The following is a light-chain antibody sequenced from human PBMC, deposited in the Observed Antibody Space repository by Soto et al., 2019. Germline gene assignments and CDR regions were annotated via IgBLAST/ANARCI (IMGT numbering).Light chain of an antibody. V-gene: IGLV1-40*01. CDR1: SSKIGAGYD. Sequence: QSVLTQPPSVSGAPGQRVTISCTGSSSKIGAGYDVHWYQQLPGSAPKLLIYDSSHRPSGVPDRFSGSKSGSSASLAITGLQAEDEADYYCQSYDSSFWVFGGGTKVTVL. J-gene: IGLJ3*02. CDR2: DSS. CDR3: QSYDSSFWV.